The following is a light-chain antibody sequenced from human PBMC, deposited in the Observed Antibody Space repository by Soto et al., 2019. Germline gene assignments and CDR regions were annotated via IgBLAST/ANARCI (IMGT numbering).Light chain of an antibody. J-gene: IGKJ2*01. CDR2: WAS. Sequence: DIVMTQSPDSLAVSLGERVTINCKSSQSVLYSSNNKNYLAWYQQRPGQPPKLLIYWASTRESGVPDRFSGSGSGTDFTLTITSLQAEDVAVYYCQQYESTPPTFGQGTKLGSN. V-gene: IGKV4-1*01. CDR3: QQYESTPPT. CDR1: QSVLYSSNNKNY.